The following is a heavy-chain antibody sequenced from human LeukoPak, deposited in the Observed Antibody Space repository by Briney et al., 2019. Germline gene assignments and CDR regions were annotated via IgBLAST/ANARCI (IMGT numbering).Heavy chain of an antibody. J-gene: IGHJ5*02. CDR2: ISSSSSYI. V-gene: IGHV3-21*01. CDR1: GFTFSSYS. CDR3: ARDLRGDWFDP. Sequence: GGSLRLSCAASGFTFSSYSMNWVRQAPGKGLEWASSISSSSSYIYYADSVKGRFTISRDNAKNSLYLQMNSLRAEDTAVYYCARDLRGDWFDPWGQGTLVTVSS. D-gene: IGHD1-26*01.